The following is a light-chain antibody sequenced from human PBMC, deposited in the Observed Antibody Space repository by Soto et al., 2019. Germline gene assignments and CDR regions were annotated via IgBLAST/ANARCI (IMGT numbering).Light chain of an antibody. CDR3: QKYNNRPPWT. Sequence: EIVMTQSPATLSVSPGERATLSCRASQSVSSNLAWYQQKPGQAPTLLISGASTRATGIPARFSGSGSGTAFTPTISIRQSEDFAVYYSQKYNNRPPWTFCQGTKAETK. V-gene: IGKV3-15*01. CDR2: GAS. J-gene: IGKJ1*01. CDR1: QSVSSN.